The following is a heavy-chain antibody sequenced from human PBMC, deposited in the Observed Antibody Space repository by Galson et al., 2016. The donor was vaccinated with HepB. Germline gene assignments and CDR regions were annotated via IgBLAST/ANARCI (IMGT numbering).Heavy chain of an antibody. CDR1: GASISGYY. CDR2: IYYSRNT. Sequence: SETLSLTCAVSGASISGYYCAWIRQPPGKGLEWIGYIYYSRNTNYNPSLRSRVTISADTSKNQFSLNLRSVTAADSAVYYCAAGYNWDYWGQGILVTVSS. CDR3: AAGYNWDY. V-gene: IGHV4-59*01. J-gene: IGHJ4*02. D-gene: IGHD1-20*01.